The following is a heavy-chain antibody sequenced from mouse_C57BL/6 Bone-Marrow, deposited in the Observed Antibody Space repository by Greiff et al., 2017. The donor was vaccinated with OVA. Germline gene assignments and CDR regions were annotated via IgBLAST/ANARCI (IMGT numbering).Heavy chain of an antibody. J-gene: IGHJ2*01. CDR3: TRGATTVVAPFDY. Sequence: QVQLQQSGAELVRPGASVTLSCKASGYTFTDYEMHWVKQTPVHGLEWIGAIDPETGGTAYNQKFKGKAILTADKFSSTAYMELRSLTSEDSAVYYCTRGATTVVAPFDYWGQGTTLTVSS. D-gene: IGHD1-1*01. V-gene: IGHV1-15*01. CDR1: GYTFTDYE. CDR2: IDPETGGT.